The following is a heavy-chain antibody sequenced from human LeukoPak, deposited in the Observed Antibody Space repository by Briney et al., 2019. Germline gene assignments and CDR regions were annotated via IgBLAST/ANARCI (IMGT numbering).Heavy chain of an antibody. CDR1: GYTFSSYY. V-gene: IGHV1-46*01. D-gene: IGHD3-22*01. CDR2: IDPTGGDT. Sequence: ASVKASCTASGYTFSSYYIPWVRLAPGQGLEWMGIIDPTGGDTTYAPKFQDRVTLTRDTSTSTVYLGLSSLRSDDTAVYYCATDLLYDSSGQDYWGQGTLVTVSS. J-gene: IGHJ4*02. CDR3: ATDLLYDSSGQDY.